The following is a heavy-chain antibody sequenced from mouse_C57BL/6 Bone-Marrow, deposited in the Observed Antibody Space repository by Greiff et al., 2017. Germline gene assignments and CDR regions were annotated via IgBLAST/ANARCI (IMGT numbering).Heavy chain of an antibody. CDR3: VREGGLRRGGYWYFDV. J-gene: IGHJ1*03. CDR1: GFTFNTYA. D-gene: IGHD2-4*01. CDR2: IRSKSSNYAT. V-gene: IGHV10-3*01. Sequence: EVQLVESGGGLVQPKGSLKLSCAASGFTFNTYAMHWVRQAPGKGLEWVARIRSKSSNYATYYADSVKDRFTISRDDSQSMLSLQMNNLKTEDTAMYYCVREGGLRRGGYWYFDVWGTGTTVTVSS.